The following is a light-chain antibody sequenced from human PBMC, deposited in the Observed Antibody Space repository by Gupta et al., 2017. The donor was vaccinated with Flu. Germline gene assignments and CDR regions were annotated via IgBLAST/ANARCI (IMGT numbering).Light chain of an antibody. Sequence: QSVLTQPPSASGTPGQTVTISCSGDTSNIGSHTVNWYQQLPGAAPKLLIHNDHQRPSGIPDRFSGSKSDTSASLTISGLQAEDEADYYCAEWDGNLNGVVFGGGTKLTVL. CDR2: NDH. CDR1: TSNIGSHT. J-gene: IGLJ2*01. CDR3: AEWDGNLNGVV. V-gene: IGLV1-44*01.